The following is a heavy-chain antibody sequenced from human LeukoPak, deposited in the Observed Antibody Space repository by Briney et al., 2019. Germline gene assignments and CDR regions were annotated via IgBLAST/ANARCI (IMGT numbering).Heavy chain of an antibody. CDR2: IYYSGST. J-gene: IGHJ6*02. D-gene: IGHD5-18*01. Sequence: SETLSLTCTVSGGSISSSSYYWGWIRQPPGKGLEWIVSIYYSGSTFYNPSLKSRVTISVDTSKNQFSLKLSSVTAADTAVYYCGRGLADTAIDRGYGMDVWGQGTTVTVSS. V-gene: IGHV4-39*07. CDR3: GRGLADTAIDRGYGMDV. CDR1: GGSISSSSYY.